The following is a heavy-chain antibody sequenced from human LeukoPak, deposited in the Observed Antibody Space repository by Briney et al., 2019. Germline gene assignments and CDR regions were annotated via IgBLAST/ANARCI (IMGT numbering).Heavy chain of an antibody. CDR3: ARTPTYYYDSSGYYYDY. CDR2: INPNSGGA. CDR1: GYTFTGYY. J-gene: IGHJ4*02. Sequence: WASVKVSCKASGYTFTGYYMHWVRQAPGQGLEWMGWINPNSGGANYAQKFQGRVTMTRDTSISTAYMELSRLRSDDTAVYYCARTPTYYYDSSGYYYDYWGQGTLVTVSS. V-gene: IGHV1-2*02. D-gene: IGHD3-22*01.